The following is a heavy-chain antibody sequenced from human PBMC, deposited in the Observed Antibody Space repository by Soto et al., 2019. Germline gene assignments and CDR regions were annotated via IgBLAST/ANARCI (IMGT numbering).Heavy chain of an antibody. V-gene: IGHV2-5*02. D-gene: IGHD2-21*02. CDR2: VYWDDDK. Sequence: SGPTLVNPPQTLTLTCTLSGFALPYIGEGVGWIRQPPGKALEGVALVYWDDDKRYNPSLRSRLNITKDTSKKQVVLTMTNMDPVDTATYYCVQSRCGGDCLTFYSSHAYYGLDVWGQGPTVTVSS. J-gene: IGHJ6*02. CDR3: VQSRCGGDCLTFYSSHAYYGLDV. CDR1: GFALPYIGEG.